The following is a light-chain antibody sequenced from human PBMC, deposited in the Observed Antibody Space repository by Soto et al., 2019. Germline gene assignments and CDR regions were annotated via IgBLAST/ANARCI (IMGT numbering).Light chain of an antibody. Sequence: QPVLTQSPSASASLGASVKLTCTLSSGHSTYAIAWHQQQPEKGPRYLMKLNGDGSHSKGDGIPDRFSGSSSGAERYLTISSLQSEDEADYYCQTWGTGLGVFGGGTQLTVL. CDR1: SGHSTYA. J-gene: IGLJ3*02. CDR2: LNGDGSH. V-gene: IGLV4-69*01. CDR3: QTWGTGLGV.